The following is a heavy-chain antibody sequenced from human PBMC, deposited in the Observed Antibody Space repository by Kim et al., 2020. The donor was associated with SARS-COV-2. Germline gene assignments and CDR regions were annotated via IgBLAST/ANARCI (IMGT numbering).Heavy chain of an antibody. V-gene: IGHV3-43D*04. J-gene: IGHJ4*02. CDR2: ISWDGGST. Sequence: GGSLRLSCAASGFTFDDYAMHWVRQAPGKGLEWVSLISWDGGSTYYADSVKGRFTISRDNSKKSLYLQMNSLRAEDTALYYCAKGHSYYYDSSGYQPFDYWGQGTLVTVSS. CDR1: GFTFDDYA. CDR3: AKGHSYYYDSSGYQPFDY. D-gene: IGHD3-22*01.